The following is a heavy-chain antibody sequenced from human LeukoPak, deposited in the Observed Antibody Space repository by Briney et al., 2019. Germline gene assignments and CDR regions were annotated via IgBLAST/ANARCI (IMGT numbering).Heavy chain of an antibody. CDR3: ARDVRQWLVEDAFDI. Sequence: ASVKVSCKASGYTFTSYGISWVRQAPGQGLEWMEWISAYNGNTNYAQKLQGRVTMTTDTSTSTAYMELRSLRSDDTAVYYCARDVRQWLVEDAFDIWGQGTMVTVSS. V-gene: IGHV1-18*01. J-gene: IGHJ3*02. CDR2: ISAYNGNT. D-gene: IGHD6-19*01. CDR1: GYTFTSYG.